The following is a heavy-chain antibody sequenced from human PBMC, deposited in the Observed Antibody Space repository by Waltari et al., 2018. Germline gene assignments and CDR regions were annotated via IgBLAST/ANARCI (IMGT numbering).Heavy chain of an antibody. CDR2: IYPGDSDT. CDR1: GYSFASAG. D-gene: IGHD2-2*01. J-gene: IGHJ6*03. V-gene: IGHV5-51*01. Sequence: DVQLVQSGPERQKPGESLKTSCKGSGYSFASAGTVWMRQMPGHGLEWMGIIYPGDSDTRYSPSFQGQVTISADKSISTAYLQWSSLKASDTAMYYCARNLGYCSSTSCPYYMDVWGKGTTVTVSS. CDR3: ARNLGYCSSTSCPYYMDV.